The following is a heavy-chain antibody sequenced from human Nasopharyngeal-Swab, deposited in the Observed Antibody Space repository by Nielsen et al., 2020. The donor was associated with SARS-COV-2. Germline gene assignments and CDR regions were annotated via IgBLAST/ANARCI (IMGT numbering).Heavy chain of an antibody. CDR1: GFTFSSYA. CDR2: ISYDGSKK. Sequence: GESLKISCAASGFTFSSYAMHWVRQAPGKGLEWVAVISYDGSKKYYADSVKGRFTISRDNSKNTLYLQMNSLRAEDTAVYYCARDQGGSRYTYYYYYGMDVWGQGTTVTVSS. D-gene: IGHD6-13*01. V-gene: IGHV3-30-3*01. CDR3: ARDQGGSRYTYYYYYGMDV. J-gene: IGHJ6*02.